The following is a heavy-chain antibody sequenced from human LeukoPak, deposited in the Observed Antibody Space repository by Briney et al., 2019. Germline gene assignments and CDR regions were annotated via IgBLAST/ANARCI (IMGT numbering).Heavy chain of an antibody. J-gene: IGHJ4*02. V-gene: IGHV3-21*01. CDR2: ISSSSSYI. Sequence: GGSLRLSCAASGFTFSSYSMNWVRQAPGTGLEWVSSISSSSSYIYYADSVKGRFTISRDNAKNSLYLQMNSLRAEDTAVYYCARDWDSGYDPFDYWGQGTLVTVSS. CDR3: ARDWDSGYDPFDY. CDR1: GFTFSSYS. D-gene: IGHD5-12*01.